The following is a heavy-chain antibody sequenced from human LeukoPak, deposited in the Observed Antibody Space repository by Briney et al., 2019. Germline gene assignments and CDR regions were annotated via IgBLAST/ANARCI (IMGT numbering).Heavy chain of an antibody. D-gene: IGHD3-10*01. J-gene: IGHJ6*04. CDR1: GGTFSSYA. V-gene: IGHV1-69*06. CDR3: ARGRDMVRGVIHYYYYYGMDV. CDR2: IIPIFGTA. Sequence: ASVKVSCKASGGTFSSYAISWVRQAPGQGLEWNGGIIPIFGTANYAQKFQGRVTITADKSTSTAYMELSSLRSEDTAVYYCARGRDMVRGVIHYYYYYGMDVWGKGTTVTVSS.